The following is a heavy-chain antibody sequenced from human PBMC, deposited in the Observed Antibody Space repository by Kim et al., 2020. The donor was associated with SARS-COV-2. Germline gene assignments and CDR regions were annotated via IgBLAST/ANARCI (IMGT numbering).Heavy chain of an antibody. CDR3: AGAGWVY. V-gene: IGHV3-23*01. Sequence: YSAATVQGRFTISRDNSKSTLDLQMSSVRGEDTAVYYCAGAGWVYWGQGTLVTVSS. J-gene: IGHJ4*02. D-gene: IGHD1-26*01.